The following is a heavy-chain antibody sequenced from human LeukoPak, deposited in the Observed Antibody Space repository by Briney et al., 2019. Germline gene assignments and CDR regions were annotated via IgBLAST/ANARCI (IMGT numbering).Heavy chain of an antibody. D-gene: IGHD1-1*01. CDR1: GFAFSSFW. V-gene: IGHV3-7*01. CDR3: ARYGTAPGLYFDF. Sequence: GGSLRLSCAASGFAFSSFWMNWVRQAPGKGLEWGASIKQDGSERYYVDSVKGRFTVSRDNAKDSLYLQMNSLRVEDTAVYYCARYGTAPGLYFDFWGQRTLVTVSS. J-gene: IGHJ4*02. CDR2: IKQDGSER.